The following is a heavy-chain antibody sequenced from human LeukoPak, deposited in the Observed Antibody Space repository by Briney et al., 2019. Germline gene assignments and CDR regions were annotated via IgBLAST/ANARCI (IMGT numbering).Heavy chain of an antibody. CDR2: IYYSGST. V-gene: IGHV4-39*01. CDR3: ARAPPSYIDY. CDR1: GGSISSSSYY. Sequence: SETLSLTCTVSGGSISSSSYYWGWIRQPPGQGLEWIGSIYYSGSTYYNPSLKSRVTISVDTSKNQFSLKLSSVTAADTAVYYCARAPPSYIDYWGQGTLVTVSS. J-gene: IGHJ4*02.